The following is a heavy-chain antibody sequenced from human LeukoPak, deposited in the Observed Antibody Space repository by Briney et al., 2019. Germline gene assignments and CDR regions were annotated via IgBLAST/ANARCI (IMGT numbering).Heavy chain of an antibody. CDR2: INHSGST. CDR3: ARHGLLWFGELLSSLDAFDI. D-gene: IGHD3-10*01. Sequence: SETLSLTCAVYGGSFSGYYWSWIRQPPGKGLEWIGEINHSGSTNYNPSLKSRVTISVDTSKNQFSLKLSSVTAADTSVYYCARHGLLWFGELLSSLDAFDIWGQGTMVTVSS. CDR1: GGSFSGYY. J-gene: IGHJ3*02. V-gene: IGHV4-34*01.